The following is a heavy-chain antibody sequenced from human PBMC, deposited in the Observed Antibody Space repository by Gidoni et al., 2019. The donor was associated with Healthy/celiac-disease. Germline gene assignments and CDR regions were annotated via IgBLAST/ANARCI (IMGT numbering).Heavy chain of an antibody. V-gene: IGHV1-69*01. Sequence: QVQLVQSGAEVKKPGSSVKVSCKASGGTFSSYAISWVRQAPGQGLEWMGGTIPIFGTANYAQKFQGRVTITADESTSTAYMELSSLRSEDTAVYYCARGVVDEGIQLWFRHYYYYYMDVWGKGTTVTVSS. CDR1: GGTFSSYA. CDR3: ARGVVDEGIQLWFRHYYYYYMDV. D-gene: IGHD5-18*01. CDR2: TIPIFGTA. J-gene: IGHJ6*03.